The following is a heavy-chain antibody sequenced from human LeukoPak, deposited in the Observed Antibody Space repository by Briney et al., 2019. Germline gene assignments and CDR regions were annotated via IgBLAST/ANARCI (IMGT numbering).Heavy chain of an antibody. J-gene: IGHJ5*02. V-gene: IGHV3-48*03. CDR3: ARVPYQLLSYWFDP. CDR2: ISGSGDTI. CDR1: GFTFSTYE. Sequence: PGGSLRLSCAAFGFTFSTYEMNWVRQAPGKGLEWVSYISGSGDTIFYADSVKGRFTISRDNAKNSLYLQMNSLRAEDTALYYCARVPYQLLSYWFDPWGQGTLVTVSS. D-gene: IGHD2-2*01.